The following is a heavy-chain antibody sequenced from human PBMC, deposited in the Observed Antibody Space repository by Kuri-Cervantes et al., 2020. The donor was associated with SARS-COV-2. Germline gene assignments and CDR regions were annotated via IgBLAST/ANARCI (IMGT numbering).Heavy chain of an antibody. J-gene: IGHJ4*02. CDR3: ARDPGGTS. V-gene: IGHV3-52*02. CDR2: IKCDGSEK. Sequence: GGSLRLSCAASGFTFSSSWMHWVCQAPEKGQEWVADIKCDGSEKYYVDSVKGRLTISRDNAKNSLYLQVNSLRAEDMAVYYCARDPGGTSWGQGTLVTVSS. D-gene: IGHD3-16*01. CDR1: GFTFSSSW.